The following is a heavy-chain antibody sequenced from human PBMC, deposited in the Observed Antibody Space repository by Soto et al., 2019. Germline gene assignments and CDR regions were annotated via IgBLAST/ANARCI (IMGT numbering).Heavy chain of an antibody. CDR1: GGSISSSSYY. CDR2: IYYSGNT. CDR3: ARRLYYDSSGFEGGGMDV. Sequence: PSETLSLTCTVSGGSISSSSYYWGWIRQPPGKGLEWIGSIYYSGNTYYNPSLKSRVTISVDTAKNQFSLKLSSVTAADTAVYYCARRLYYDSSGFEGGGMDVWGQGTTVTV. D-gene: IGHD3-22*01. V-gene: IGHV4-39*01. J-gene: IGHJ6*02.